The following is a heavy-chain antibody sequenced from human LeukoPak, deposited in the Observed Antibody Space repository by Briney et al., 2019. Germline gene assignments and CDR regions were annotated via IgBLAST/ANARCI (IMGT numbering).Heavy chain of an antibody. CDR3: ARVPKHYSPYWYFDL. D-gene: IGHD3-10*01. J-gene: IGHJ2*01. CDR1: GGSISSGGYS. CDR2: ICHSGST. V-gene: IGHV4-30-2*01. Sequence: PSETLSLTSAVSGGSISSGGYSWSWIRQPPGKGLEWIGYICHSGSTYYNPSLKSRVTISVDTSKNQFSLKLSSVTAADTAVYYCARVPKHYSPYWYFDLWGRGTLVTVSS.